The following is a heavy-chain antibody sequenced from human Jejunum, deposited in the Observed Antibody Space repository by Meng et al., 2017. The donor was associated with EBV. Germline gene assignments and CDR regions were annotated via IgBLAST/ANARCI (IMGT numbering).Heavy chain of an antibody. CDR2: IYHIGST. CDR3: ARGGPDFGDYVPFDY. CDR1: GDSITRGAYL. Sequence: LQLQESGSGLVKPYQTPSLTCAVSGDSITRGAYLWSWIRQPPGKGLEWIGNIYHIGSTYYNPSLKSRVTISVDRSKNQFSLKLTSVTAADTAVYYCARGGPDFGDYVPFDYWGQGTLVTVSS. D-gene: IGHD4-17*01. V-gene: IGHV4-30-2*01. J-gene: IGHJ4*02.